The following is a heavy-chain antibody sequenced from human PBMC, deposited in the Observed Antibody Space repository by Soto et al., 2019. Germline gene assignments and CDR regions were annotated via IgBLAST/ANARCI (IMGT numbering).Heavy chain of an antibody. CDR1: GYSFAGYW. Sequence: GESLKISWKGSGYSFAGYWITWVRQKPWKGLEWMGRIDPSDSQTYYSPSFRGHVTISVTKSITTVFLQWSSLRASDTAMYYCARQIYDSDTGPNFQYYFDSWGQGTPVTVSS. CDR2: IDPSDSQT. CDR3: ARQIYDSDTGPNFQYYFDS. J-gene: IGHJ4*02. V-gene: IGHV5-10-1*01. D-gene: IGHD3-22*01.